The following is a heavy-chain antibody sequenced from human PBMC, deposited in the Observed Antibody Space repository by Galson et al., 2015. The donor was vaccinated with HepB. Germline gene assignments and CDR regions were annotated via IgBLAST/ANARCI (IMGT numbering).Heavy chain of an antibody. CDR1: GFTFSAYW. D-gene: IGHD6-19*01. J-gene: IGHJ4*02. CDR3: ARDIGAAGAVAGFDY. CDR2: INPAGGDK. Sequence: SLRLSCATSGFTFSAYWMNWVRQAPGKGLEWVADINPAGGDKYYGDSVKARFTISRDNAKNSLFLQMNSLRAEDTAVYYCARDIGAAGAVAGFDYWGQGILVTISS. V-gene: IGHV3-7*03.